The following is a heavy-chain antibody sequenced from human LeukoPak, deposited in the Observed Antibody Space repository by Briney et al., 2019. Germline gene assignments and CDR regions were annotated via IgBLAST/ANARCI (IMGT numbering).Heavy chain of an antibody. D-gene: IGHD1-1*01. J-gene: IGHJ4*02. CDR1: GGSFSGYY. CDR2: INHSGST. V-gene: IGHV4-34*01. CDR3: ARGKGGSRSLGTYYFDH. Sequence: SETLSLTCAVYGGSFSGYYWSWIRQPPGKGLEWIGEINHSGSTNYNPSLKSRVTISVDTSKNQFSLKLSSVTAADTAVYYCARGKGGSRSLGTYYFDHWGQGTLVTVSS.